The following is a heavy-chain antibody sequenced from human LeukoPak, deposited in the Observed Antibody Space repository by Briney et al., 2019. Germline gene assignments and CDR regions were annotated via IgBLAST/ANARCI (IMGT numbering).Heavy chain of an antibody. Sequence: PGGSLRLSCSASGFTFSIYTMYWVRQPTGKGLEYVSGISGNGGTIYYADSVKGRFIISRDNSKNTLYLQMSSLRDEDTAVYYCSGGVSWGQGTLVTVSS. V-gene: IGHV3-64D*06. CDR1: GFTFSIYT. CDR2: ISGNGGTI. D-gene: IGHD3-10*01. J-gene: IGHJ5*02. CDR3: SGGVS.